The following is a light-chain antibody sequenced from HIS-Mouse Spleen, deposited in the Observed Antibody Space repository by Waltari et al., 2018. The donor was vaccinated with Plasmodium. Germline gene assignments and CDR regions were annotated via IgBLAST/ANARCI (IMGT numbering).Light chain of an antibody. CDR3: QQSYSTPPT. J-gene: IGKJ4*01. Sequence: DMQMTQSPSSLSASVGDRVTITCRASQSISSYLNWYQQKPGKAPKLLIYAASSWQSGVPSRFSGSGSGTDFTLTISSLQPEDFATYYCQQSYSTPPTFGGGTKVEIK. CDR1: QSISSY. CDR2: AAS. V-gene: IGKV1-39*01.